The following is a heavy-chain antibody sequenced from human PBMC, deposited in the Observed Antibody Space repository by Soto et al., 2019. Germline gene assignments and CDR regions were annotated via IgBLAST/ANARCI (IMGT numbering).Heavy chain of an antibody. CDR1: GYTFTNYA. Sequence: GASVKVSCKASGYTFTNYAMPWVRQAPGQRLEWMGWINAGNGNTKYSQKFQGRVTITRDTSASTAYMELSSLRSEDTAVYYCARVAPRITARLALDYWGQGTLVTVSS. D-gene: IGHD3-10*01. J-gene: IGHJ4*02. CDR3: ARVAPRITARLALDY. CDR2: INAGNGNT. V-gene: IGHV1-3*01.